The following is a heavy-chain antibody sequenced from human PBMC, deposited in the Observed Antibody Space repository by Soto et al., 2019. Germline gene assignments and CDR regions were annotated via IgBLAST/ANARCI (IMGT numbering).Heavy chain of an antibody. J-gene: IGHJ6*03. D-gene: IGHD2-15*01. CDR3: ARGRYCSGGSCYSYYYYYMDV. Sequence: GGSLRLSCAASGFTFSSYWMSWVRQAPGKGLEWVANIKQDGSEKYYVDSVKGRFTISRDNAKNSLYLQMNSLRAEDTAVYYCARGRYCSGGSCYSYYYYYMDVWGKGTTVTVSS. CDR1: GFTFSSYW. V-gene: IGHV3-7*01. CDR2: IKQDGSEK.